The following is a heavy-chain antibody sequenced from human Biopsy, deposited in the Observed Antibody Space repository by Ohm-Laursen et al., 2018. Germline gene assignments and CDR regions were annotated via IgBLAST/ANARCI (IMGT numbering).Heavy chain of an antibody. V-gene: IGHV4-59*08. CDR3: ASRGLVMASDYYFDD. Sequence: SETLSLTCTVSGVSITAYYWSWIRQPPGRGLEWVGSIYYSGSTNYNPSLKSRVTISADTSKSQLSLHLTSVTAADTAVYYCASRGLVMASDYYFDDWGQGTLVTVPS. D-gene: IGHD3/OR15-3a*01. CDR2: IYYSGST. CDR1: GVSITAYY. J-gene: IGHJ4*02.